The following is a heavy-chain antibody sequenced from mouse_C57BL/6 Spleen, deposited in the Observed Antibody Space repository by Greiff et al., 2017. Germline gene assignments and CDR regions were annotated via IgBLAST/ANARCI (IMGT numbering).Heavy chain of an antibody. Sequence: EVMLVESGGGLVKPGGSLKLSCAASGFTFSSYAMSWVRQTPEKRLEWVATISDGGSYTYYPDNVKGRFTISRDNAKNNLYLQMSHLKSEDTAMYYCARAVRDYYAMDDWGQGTSVTVSS. V-gene: IGHV5-4*03. D-gene: IGHD2-14*01. CDR3: ARAVRDYYAMDD. J-gene: IGHJ4*01. CDR1: GFTFSSYA. CDR2: ISDGGSYT.